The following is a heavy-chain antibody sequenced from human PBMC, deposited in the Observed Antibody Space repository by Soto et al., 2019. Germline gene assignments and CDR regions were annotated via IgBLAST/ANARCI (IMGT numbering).Heavy chain of an antibody. J-gene: IGHJ4*02. CDR3: ARAPNRALDY. V-gene: IGHV3-48*02. CDR1: GFTFSSYT. Sequence: GGSLRLSCAASGFTFSSYTMHWVRQAPGKGLEWISYISSSSRTIYYADSVRGRFTISRDNAQSSLYLQMTSLRDEDTAVYYCARAPNRALDYWGQGTLVTVSS. D-gene: IGHD2-8*01. CDR2: ISSSSRTI.